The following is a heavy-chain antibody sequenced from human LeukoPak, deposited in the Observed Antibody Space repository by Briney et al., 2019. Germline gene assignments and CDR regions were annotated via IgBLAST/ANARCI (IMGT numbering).Heavy chain of an antibody. CDR2: INHSGST. CDR3: ARGDPTPYNWFDP. CDR1: GGSFSGYY. V-gene: IGHV4-34*01. Sequence: SETLSLTCAVYGGSFSGYYWSWIRQPPGKGLEWIGEINHSGSTNYNPSLKSRVTISVDTSKNQFSLKLSSVTAADTAVYYCARGDPTPYNWFDPWGQGTLVTVSS. J-gene: IGHJ5*02.